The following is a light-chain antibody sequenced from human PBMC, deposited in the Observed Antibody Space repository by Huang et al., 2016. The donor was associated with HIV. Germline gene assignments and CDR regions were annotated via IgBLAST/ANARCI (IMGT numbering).Light chain of an antibody. CDR2: DST. CDR1: ELVTSGY. CDR3: QQFADAFRT. V-gene: IGKV3-20*01. J-gene: IGKJ2*01. Sequence: EIVLTQSPGTLSLSPGETATLSCRASELVTSGYLAWYQHKPVQAPRLLFSDSTSEAAGSPERFSGSGSGTDFTLTISRLEPEDFALYYCQQFADAFRTFGQGTRVEI.